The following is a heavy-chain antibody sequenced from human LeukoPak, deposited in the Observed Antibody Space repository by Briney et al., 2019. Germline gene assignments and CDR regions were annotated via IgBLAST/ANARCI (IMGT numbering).Heavy chain of an antibody. V-gene: IGHV3-20*04. J-gene: IGHJ5*02. CDR3: AREWSSGYYLAS. Sequence: GGSLRLSCAASGFTFDDYGMSWVRQAPGKGLEWVSGINWNGGSTGYADSVEGRFTISRDNAKDSLYLQMNSLRAEDTAVYYCAREWSSGYYLASWGQGTLVTVSS. D-gene: IGHD3-22*01. CDR1: GFTFDDYG. CDR2: INWNGGST.